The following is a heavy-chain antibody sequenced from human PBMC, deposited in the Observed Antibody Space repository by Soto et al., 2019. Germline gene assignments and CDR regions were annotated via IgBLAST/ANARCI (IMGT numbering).Heavy chain of an antibody. V-gene: IGHV3-30*03. D-gene: IGHD2-21*01. CDR1: GFTFSSYG. CDR2: ISYDGSVK. Sequence: QVQLVESGGDVVQPGRSLRLSCAASGFTFSSYGMHWVRQAPGKGLEWVVVISYDGSVKYYADSVKGRFTISRDNSKNTLYLQMNSLRAEDTAVYYCAGEVASGYWGQGTLVTVSS. J-gene: IGHJ4*02. CDR3: AGEVASGY.